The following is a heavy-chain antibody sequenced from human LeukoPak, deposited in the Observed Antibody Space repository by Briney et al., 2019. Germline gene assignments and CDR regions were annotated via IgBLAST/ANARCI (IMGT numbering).Heavy chain of an antibody. CDR2: IYHSGST. V-gene: IGHV4-38-2*01. CDR3: ARLVHFSGYSGYFDY. J-gene: IGHJ4*02. Sequence: PSETLSLTCAVSGYSISSGYYWGWIRPPPGKGLEWIGSIYHSGSTYYNPSLKSRVTISVDTSKNQFSLKLSSVTAADTAVYYCARLVHFSGYSGYFDYWGQGTLVTVSS. CDR1: GYSISSGYY. D-gene: IGHD2-15*01.